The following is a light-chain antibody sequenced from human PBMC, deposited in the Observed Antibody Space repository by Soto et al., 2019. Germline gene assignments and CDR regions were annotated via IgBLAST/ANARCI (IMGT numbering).Light chain of an antibody. CDR2: DVS. V-gene: IGLV2-14*03. CDR1: NSDVGGYNY. CDR3: SSHTGSNTLV. J-gene: IGLJ2*01. Sequence: QSALAQPASVSGSPGQSITISCTGTNSDVGGYNYVSWYQQHPGKAPKLMIYDVSNRPSGVSNRFSGSKSGKTASLTISGLQAEDEADYHCSSHTGSNTLVFGGGTKLTVL.